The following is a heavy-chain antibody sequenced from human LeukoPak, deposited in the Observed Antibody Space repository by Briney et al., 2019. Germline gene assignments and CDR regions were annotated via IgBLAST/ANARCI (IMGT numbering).Heavy chain of an antibody. D-gene: IGHD6-19*01. J-gene: IGHJ4*02. CDR1: GFTFSTYA. CDR2: ISGSGGST. CDR3: AKDKGVAGYFDY. Sequence: GGSLRLSCAASGFTFSTYAMSWVRQAPGKGLEWVSSISGSGGSTYYADSVKGRFTISRDNSKNTLYLQMNSLRAEDTAVYYCAKDKGVAGYFDYWGQGTLVTVSS. V-gene: IGHV3-23*01.